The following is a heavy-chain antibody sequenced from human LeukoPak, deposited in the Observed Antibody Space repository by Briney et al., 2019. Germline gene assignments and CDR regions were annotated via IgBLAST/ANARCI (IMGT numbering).Heavy chain of an antibody. D-gene: IGHD3-16*01. V-gene: IGHV4-59*01. CDR1: DDSISDYY. J-gene: IGHJ4*02. CDR2: FHNSGTS. Sequence: ETLSLTCTVSDDSISDYYRGWIRQPPGKGLEWIGYFHNSGTSTYNPSLKSRVTISADTSKNQFSLKLDSLTTADTAVYYCTRGAGWLIDYWGQGILVTVSS. CDR3: TRGAGWLIDY.